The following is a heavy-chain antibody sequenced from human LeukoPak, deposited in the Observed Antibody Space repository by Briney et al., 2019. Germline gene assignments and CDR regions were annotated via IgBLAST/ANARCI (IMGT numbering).Heavy chain of an antibody. D-gene: IGHD2-2*02. J-gene: IGHJ6*02. CDR1: GYTFTSYY. V-gene: IGHV1-46*01. CDR3: AMQIYCSSTSCYREYPYYYGMDV. CDR2: INPSGGST. Sequence: ASVTVSCKASGYTFTSYYMHWVRQAPGQGLEWMGIINPSGGSTSYAQKFQGRVTMTRDTSTSTVYMELSSLRSEDTAVYYCAMQIYCSSTSCYREYPYYYGMDVWGQGTTVTVSS.